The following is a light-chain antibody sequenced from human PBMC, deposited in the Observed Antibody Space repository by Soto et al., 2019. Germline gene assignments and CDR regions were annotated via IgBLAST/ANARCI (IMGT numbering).Light chain of an antibody. CDR2: EVV. CDR3: KSYAGSNTYV. CDR1: KSAIGVYDF. V-gene: IGLV2-8*01. Sequence: QSALTQPPSASVSTGQSVTITCTGTKSAIGVYDFVSWYQHPPGKAPRLIIYEVVQRPSGVPDRFSGSKSGNTASLTVSGLQAADEADYFCKSYAGSNTYVFGSGTKVTVL. J-gene: IGLJ1*01.